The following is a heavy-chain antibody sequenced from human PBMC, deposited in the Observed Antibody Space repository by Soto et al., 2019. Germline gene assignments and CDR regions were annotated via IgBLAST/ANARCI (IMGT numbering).Heavy chain of an antibody. J-gene: IGHJ5*02. V-gene: IGHV4-4*02. D-gene: IGHD2-21*02. CDR1: GGTVASSHW. CDR2: VYHTGDT. CDR3: AREIVTAGGNNYFDP. Sequence: SETLSLTCGVSGGTVASSHWWSWVRQSPGGGLEWIGNVYHTGDTNLNPSLQSRVTISVDKSNNQFSLRLNSLTAADTAVYFCAREIVTAGGNNYFDPWGPGTLVTAPQ.